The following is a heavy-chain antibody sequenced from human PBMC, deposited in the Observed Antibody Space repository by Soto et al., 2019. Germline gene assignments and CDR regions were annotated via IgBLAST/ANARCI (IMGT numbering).Heavy chain of an antibody. D-gene: IGHD5-18*01. CDR2: ISYDGSNK. J-gene: IGHJ4*02. CDR1: VFTFSSYT. Sequence: GSLRLSCAASVFTFSSYTMHWVRQAPGKGLEWVAVISYDGSNKYYADSVKGRFAISRDNSKNTLYLQMNSLRAEDTAVYYCARDPTYSYGSTYFHFWGQGTLVTVSS. V-gene: IGHV3-30*09. CDR3: ARDPTYSYGSTYFHF.